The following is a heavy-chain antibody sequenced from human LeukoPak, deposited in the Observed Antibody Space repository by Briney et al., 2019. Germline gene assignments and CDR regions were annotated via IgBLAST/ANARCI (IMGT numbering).Heavy chain of an antibody. J-gene: IGHJ5*02. D-gene: IGHD2-2*01. CDR3: ARGDCSSTSCYPPLGWFDP. CDR1: GYTFTSYY. V-gene: IGHV1-46*01. CDR2: INPSGGST. Sequence: ASVKVSCKASGYTFTSYYMHWVRQAPGQGLEWMGIINPSGGSTSYAQKFQGRVTMTRDTSTSTVYVELSSLRSEDTAVYYCARGDCSSTSCYPPLGWFDPWGQGTLVTVSS.